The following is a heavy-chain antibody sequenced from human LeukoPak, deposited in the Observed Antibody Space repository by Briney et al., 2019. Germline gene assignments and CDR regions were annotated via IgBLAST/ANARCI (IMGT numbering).Heavy chain of an antibody. Sequence: GASVKVSCKASGYTFTGYYMHWVRQAPGQGLEWMGWINPNSGGTNYAQKFQGRVTMTRDTSNSTAYMELSRLRSDDTAVYYCARDSAPTDILTGPPGGDYYYGMDVWGQGTTVTVSS. CDR2: INPNSGGT. V-gene: IGHV1-2*02. CDR3: ARDSAPTDILTGPPGGDYYYGMDV. D-gene: IGHD3-9*01. J-gene: IGHJ6*02. CDR1: GYTFTGYY.